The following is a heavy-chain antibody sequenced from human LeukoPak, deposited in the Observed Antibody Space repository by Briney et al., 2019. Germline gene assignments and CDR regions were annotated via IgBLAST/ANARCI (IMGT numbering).Heavy chain of an antibody. CDR3: AKGSSMVRGVIEILFDC. Sequence: GGSLRLSCAASGFTFSSYWMHWVRQAPGKGLVWVSRINSDGSSTSYADSVKGRFTISRDNAKNTLYLQMNSLRAEDTAVYYCAKGSSMVRGVIEILFDCWGQGTLVTVSS. V-gene: IGHV3-74*01. J-gene: IGHJ4*02. CDR1: GFTFSSYW. CDR2: INSDGSST. D-gene: IGHD3-10*01.